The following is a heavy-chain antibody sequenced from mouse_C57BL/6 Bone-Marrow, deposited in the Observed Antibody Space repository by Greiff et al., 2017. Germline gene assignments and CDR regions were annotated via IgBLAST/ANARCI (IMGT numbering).Heavy chain of an antibody. CDR1: GYTFTSYW. D-gene: IGHD1-1*01. J-gene: IGHJ1*03. CDR2: IDPSDSYT. V-gene: IGHV1-50*01. CDR3: ARETTVVDWYFDV. Sequence: QVQLQQPGAELVKPGASVKLSCKASGYTFTSYWMQWVKQRPGQGLEWIGEIDPSDSYTNYNQKFKGKATLTVDTSSSTAYMQLSSLTSEDSAVYDCARETTVVDWYFDVWGTGTTVTVSA.